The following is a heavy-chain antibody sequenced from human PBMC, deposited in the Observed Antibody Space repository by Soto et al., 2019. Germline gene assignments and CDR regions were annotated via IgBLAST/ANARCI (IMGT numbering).Heavy chain of an antibody. D-gene: IGHD2-15*01. Sequence: PGGSLRLSCAASAFTFSTYAMSWVRQAPGKGLEWVSAISGSGGSTYYADSVKGRFTISRDNSKNTLYLQMNSLRAEDTAVYYCAKGLPHIVVVVAATAFDIWGQGTMVTVSS. J-gene: IGHJ3*02. CDR2: ISGSGGST. CDR1: AFTFSTYA. V-gene: IGHV3-23*01. CDR3: AKGLPHIVVVVAATAFDI.